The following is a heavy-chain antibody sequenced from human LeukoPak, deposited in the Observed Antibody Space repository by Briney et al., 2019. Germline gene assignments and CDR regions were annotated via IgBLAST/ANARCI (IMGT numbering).Heavy chain of an antibody. J-gene: IGHJ6*02. Sequence: SETLSLTCAVYGGSFSGYYWSWIRQPPGKGLEWIGEINHSGSTNYNPSLKSRVTISVDTSKNQFSLKLSSVTAADTAVYYCARGLYYDFWSGHSTKNYYYGMDVWGQGTTVTVSS. CDR2: INHSGST. V-gene: IGHV4-34*01. CDR3: ARGLYYDFWSGHSTKNYYYGMDV. CDR1: GGSFSGYY. D-gene: IGHD3-3*01.